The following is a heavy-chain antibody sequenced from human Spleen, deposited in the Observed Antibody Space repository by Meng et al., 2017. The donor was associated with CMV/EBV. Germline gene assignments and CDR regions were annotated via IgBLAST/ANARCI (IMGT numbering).Heavy chain of an antibody. J-gene: IGHJ4*02. D-gene: IGHD2-2*02. V-gene: IGHV1-2*06. CDR3: ARDPNVDCDNDCYTPDY. Sequence: STFTGTYLHWVRPSPGQGLEWMGRINPNSGGTNYAQKFPNKVPMTTDKSTSTDYMELRSLRSDDTAVFYYARDPNVDCDNDCYTPDYWGQGTLVTVSS. CDR1: STFTGTY. CDR2: INPNSGGT.